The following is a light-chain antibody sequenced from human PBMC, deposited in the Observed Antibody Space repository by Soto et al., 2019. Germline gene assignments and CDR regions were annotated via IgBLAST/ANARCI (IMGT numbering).Light chain of an antibody. V-gene: IGKV3-11*01. CDR3: QQRTLWPRT. J-gene: IGKJ1*01. CDR2: GAS. CDR1: QSLSGT. Sequence: EIVLTQSPATLSLSPGERATLSCRASQSLSGTLAWFQQKPGQPPRLLIYGASNRATGIPARFTASGSGTDFTLTISSLEPEDFAVYYCQQRTLWPRTFGQGTKVEIE.